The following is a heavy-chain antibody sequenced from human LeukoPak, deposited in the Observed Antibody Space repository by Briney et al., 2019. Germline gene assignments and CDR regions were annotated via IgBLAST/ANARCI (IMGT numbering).Heavy chain of an antibody. D-gene: IGHD3-3*01. CDR3: ARDQYDTWSRRGNFDS. Sequence: GGSLRLFCVASGFTFGKYWMSWVRQAPGKGLEWVANIKLDGSEKNYVDSVKGRFTISRDNTKNSLYLQMNSLRVEDTAVFYCARDQYDTWSRRGNFDSWGQGTLVIVSS. CDR2: IKLDGSEK. J-gene: IGHJ4*02. V-gene: IGHV3-7*03. CDR1: GFTFGKYW.